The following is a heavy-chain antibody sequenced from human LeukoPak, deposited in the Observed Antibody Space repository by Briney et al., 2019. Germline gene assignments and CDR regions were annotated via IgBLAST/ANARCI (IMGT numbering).Heavy chain of an antibody. CDR3: ARSGDGNWSDP. CDR1: GYTFTSFG. V-gene: IGHV1-18*01. Sequence: GASVKVSCKASGYTFTSFGISWVRQAPGQGLEWMGWISAYSGITDFAQKYQGRVTMATDTSTSTAYMELRSLRSDDTAVYYCARSGDGNWSDPWGQGTLVTVSS. D-gene: IGHD2-21*02. CDR2: ISAYSGIT. J-gene: IGHJ5*02.